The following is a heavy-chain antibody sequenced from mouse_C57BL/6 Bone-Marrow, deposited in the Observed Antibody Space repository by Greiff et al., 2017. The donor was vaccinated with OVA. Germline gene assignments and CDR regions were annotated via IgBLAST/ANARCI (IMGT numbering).Heavy chain of an antibody. D-gene: IGHD1-1*01. CDR3: TRGSTHGYFDV. Sequence: QVQLQQSGAELVLPGASVKLSCKASGYTFTDYEMHCVKQTPMHGLEWIGAIDPETCGTAYNQKFTGKATLTEDKSSSTAYMELRSLTSEDSAVYYGTRGSTHGYFDVWGTGTTVTVSS. J-gene: IGHJ1*03. V-gene: IGHV1-23*01. CDR1: GYTFTDYE. CDR2: IDPETCGT.